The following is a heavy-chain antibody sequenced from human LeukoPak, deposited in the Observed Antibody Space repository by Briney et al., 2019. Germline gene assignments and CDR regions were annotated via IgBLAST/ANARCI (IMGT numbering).Heavy chain of an antibody. CDR1: GGSMNNYY. CDR3: ARHPFSAPFDY. J-gene: IGHJ4*02. Sequence: SETLSLTCTVSGGSMNNYYWSLFRRPPGKGLEWIAYVYQTGDTRYNPSLKSRASISLDTSKNQFSLKVSSVTATDTAVYYCARHPFSAPFDYWGQGILVTVSS. V-gene: IGHV4-59*08. CDR2: VYQTGDT. D-gene: IGHD6-19*01.